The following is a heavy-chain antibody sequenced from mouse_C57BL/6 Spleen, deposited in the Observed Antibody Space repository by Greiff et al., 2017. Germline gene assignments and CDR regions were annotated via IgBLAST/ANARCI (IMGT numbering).Heavy chain of an antibody. Sequence: DVMLVESGGGLVKPGGSLKLSCAASGFTFSSYAMSWVRQTPEKRLEWVATISDGGSYTYYPDNVKGRFTISRDNAKNNLYLQMSHLKSEDTAMYYCARDYHASYYFDYWGQGTTLTVSS. CDR3: ARDYHASYYFDY. CDR2: ISDGGSYT. J-gene: IGHJ2*01. CDR1: GFTFSSYA. V-gene: IGHV5-4*01. D-gene: IGHD6-1*01.